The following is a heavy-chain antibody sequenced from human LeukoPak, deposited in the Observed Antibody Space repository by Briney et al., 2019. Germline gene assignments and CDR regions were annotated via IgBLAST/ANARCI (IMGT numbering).Heavy chain of an antibody. D-gene: IGHD5-24*01. J-gene: IGHJ3*02. CDR2: IYTSGST. CDR1: GFTFANYA. Sequence: KLGGSLRLSCAASGFTFANYAMSWVRQAPGKGLEWIGYIYTSGSTNYNPSLKSRVTISVDTSKNQFSLELSSVTAADTAVYYCARRAERRDGYMWVDAFDIWGQGTMVTVSS. CDR3: ARRAERRDGYMWVDAFDI. V-gene: IGHV4-4*09.